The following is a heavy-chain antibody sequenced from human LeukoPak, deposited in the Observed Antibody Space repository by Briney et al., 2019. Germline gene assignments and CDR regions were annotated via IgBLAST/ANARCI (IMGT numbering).Heavy chain of an antibody. D-gene: IGHD4-17*01. CDR1: GSTFSTYG. CDR3: ARPRNDYGDSPLDY. V-gene: IGHV3-30*03. Sequence: GGSLRLSCTGSGSTFSTYGMHWVRQAPGKGLEWVAVISHDGSNKDYPDSVKGRFAISRDNSKNTLFLQMNSLRAEDTAVYYCARPRNDYGDSPLDYWGQGTLVTVSS. J-gene: IGHJ4*02. CDR2: ISHDGSNK.